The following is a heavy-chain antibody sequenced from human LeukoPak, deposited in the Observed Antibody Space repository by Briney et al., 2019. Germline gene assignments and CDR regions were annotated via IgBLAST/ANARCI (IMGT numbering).Heavy chain of an antibody. CDR3: ARGVAYSSGSYFDN. CDR2: IYSSGST. J-gene: IGHJ4*02. Sequence: SETLSLTCTASGGSMSSYYWSWIRQPPGKGLEWIGNIYSSGSTNYNPSLKSRVTISLDTSNNLFSLKLSSVTAADTAVYTGARGVAYSSGSYFDNWGQGTLVTVSS. D-gene: IGHD3-22*01. V-gene: IGHV4-59*01. CDR1: GGSMSSYY.